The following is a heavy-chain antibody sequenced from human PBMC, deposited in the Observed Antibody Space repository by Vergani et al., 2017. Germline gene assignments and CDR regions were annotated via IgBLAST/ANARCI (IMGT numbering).Heavy chain of an antibody. CDR1: GFTFSSYG. CDR3: AKGPLGEGQWLVDFDY. V-gene: IGHV3-33*06. D-gene: IGHD6-19*01. CDR2: IWYDGSNK. J-gene: IGHJ4*02. Sequence: QVQLVESGGGVVQPGRSLRLSCAASGFTFSSYGMHWVRQAPGKGLEWVAVIWYDGSNKYYADSVKGRFTISRDNSKNTLYLQMNSLRAEETAVYYCAKGPLGEGQWLVDFDYWGQGTLVTVSS.